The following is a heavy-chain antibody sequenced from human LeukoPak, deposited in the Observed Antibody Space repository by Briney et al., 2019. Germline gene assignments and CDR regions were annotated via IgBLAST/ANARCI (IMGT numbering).Heavy chain of an antibody. CDR3: ARVAAKTVDY. Sequence: PSETLSLTCAVYGGSFSGYYWSWIRQPPGKGLEWIGEINDSGSTKYNPSLKSRVTISIDTSKNQFSLKVTSVTAADTAVYYCARVAAKTVDYWGQGTLVTVSS. V-gene: IGHV4-34*01. J-gene: IGHJ4*02. CDR1: GGSFSGYY. D-gene: IGHD2-15*01. CDR2: INDSGST.